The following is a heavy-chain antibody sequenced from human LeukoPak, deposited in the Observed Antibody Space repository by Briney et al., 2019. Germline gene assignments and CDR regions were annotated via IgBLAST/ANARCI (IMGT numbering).Heavy chain of an antibody. J-gene: IGHJ4*02. CDR2: INHSGIT. D-gene: IGHD1-26*01. CDR3: ARRPTKWELRLSLDY. CDR1: GGSFSAYY. V-gene: IGHV4-34*01. Sequence: SETLSLTCAVYGGSFSAYYWSWVRQTPGKGLEWIAEINHSGITNYNPSLKSRVTISVDTSRNQFSLKLSSVTAADTAVYYYARRPTKWELRLSLDYWGRGTLVTVSS.